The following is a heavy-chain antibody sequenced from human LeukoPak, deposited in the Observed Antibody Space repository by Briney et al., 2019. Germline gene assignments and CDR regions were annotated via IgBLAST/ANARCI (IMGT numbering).Heavy chain of an antibody. J-gene: IGHJ3*02. V-gene: IGHV5-51*01. CDR2: IYPGDSDT. CDR3: ASLERDLAQIQLGAFDI. Sequence: GESLKISCKGSGYSFTSYWIGWVRQIPGKGLEWMGIIYPGDSDTRYSPSFQGQVTISADKSISTAYLQWSSLKASDTAMYYCASLERDLAQIQLGAFDIWGQGTMVTVSS. D-gene: IGHD5-18*01. CDR1: GYSFTSYW.